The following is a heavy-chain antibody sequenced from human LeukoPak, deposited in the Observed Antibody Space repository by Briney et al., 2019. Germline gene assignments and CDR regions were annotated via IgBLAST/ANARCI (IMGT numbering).Heavy chain of an antibody. Sequence: PGRSLRLSCAASGFTFSSYAMHWVRQAPGKGLEWVAVISYDGSNKYYADSVKGRFTISRDNSKNTLYLQMNSLRAEDTAVYYCAKVDRTSDSSGDFDYWGQGTLVTVSS. J-gene: IGHJ4*02. CDR1: GFTFSSYA. D-gene: IGHD3-22*01. CDR2: ISYDGSNK. V-gene: IGHV3-30*04. CDR3: AKVDRTSDSSGDFDY.